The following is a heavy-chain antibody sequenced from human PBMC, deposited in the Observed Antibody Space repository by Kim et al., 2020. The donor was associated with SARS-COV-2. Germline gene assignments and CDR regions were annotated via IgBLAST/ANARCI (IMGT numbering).Heavy chain of an antibody. J-gene: IGHJ3*02. D-gene: IGHD3-10*01. CDR2: ISWNSGSI. CDR1: GFTFGDYA. CDR3: AKDRGYYGSGSYYSAFDI. Sequence: GGSLRLSCAASGFTFGDYAMHWVRQAPGKGLEWVSGISWNSGSIGYADSVKGRFTISRDNAKNSLYLQMNSLRAEDTALYYCAKDRGYYGSGSYYSAFDIWGQGTMVTVSS. V-gene: IGHV3-9*01.